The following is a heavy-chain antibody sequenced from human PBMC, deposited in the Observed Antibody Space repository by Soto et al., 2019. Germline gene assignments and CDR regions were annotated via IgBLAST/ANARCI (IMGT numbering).Heavy chain of an antibody. V-gene: IGHV3-23*01. J-gene: IGHJ4*02. Sequence: GSQRLSYTASGVTFTYYAVSWVRQAPGKGLEWVSAISANGQGIYYADSVRGRFTISRDNSKNTVFLHMDSLRAEDTAVYYCARGFSAGKGSPPDFWGQGSLVPVSS. CDR3: ARGFSAGKGSPPDF. D-gene: IGHD6-13*01. CDR1: GVTFTYYA. CDR2: ISANGQGI.